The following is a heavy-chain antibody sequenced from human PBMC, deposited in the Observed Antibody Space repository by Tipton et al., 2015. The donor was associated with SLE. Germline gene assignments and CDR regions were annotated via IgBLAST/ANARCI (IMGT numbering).Heavy chain of an antibody. J-gene: IGHJ6*03. V-gene: IGHV4-59*01. CDR1: GASISSYY. CDR3: ARGAPREKEYYYYYMDV. CDR2: VYDIEFT. Sequence: TLSLTCTVSGASISSYYWSWIRQPPGKGLEWIGYVYDIEFTNYNPSLKSRVTISLDTSKNQFSLKLSSVTAADTAVYYCARGAPREKEYYYYYMDVWGKGTTVTVSS.